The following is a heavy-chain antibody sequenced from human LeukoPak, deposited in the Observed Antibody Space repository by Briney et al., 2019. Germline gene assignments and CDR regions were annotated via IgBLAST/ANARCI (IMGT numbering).Heavy chain of an antibody. D-gene: IGHD3-22*01. CDR1: GASISSYS. V-gene: IGHV4-59*01. J-gene: IGHJ6*03. Sequence: SETLSLTCTVSGASISSYSWTWIRQPPGKGLDWIGYFFSSRSTNYNPSLKSRVSISRDTSKNQISLRLNTVTAADTAVYYCARGLSGGSGYYSSGYYYYMDVWGKGTTVTVSS. CDR2: FFSSRST. CDR3: ARGLSGGSGYYSSGYYYYMDV.